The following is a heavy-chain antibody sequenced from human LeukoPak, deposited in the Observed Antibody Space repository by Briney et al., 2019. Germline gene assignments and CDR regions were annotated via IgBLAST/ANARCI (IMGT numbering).Heavy chain of an antibody. Sequence: SETLSLTCTASGGSIRGYYWSWVRQPPGRGLEFIGHVHYTGSTYYNPSLKIRVAISLDTPKNQFSLKLSSVTAADTAVYYCARYGFSHFDSWGQGTRVTVSS. J-gene: IGHJ4*02. D-gene: IGHD3-3*01. CDR1: GGSIRGYY. V-gene: IGHV4-59*01. CDR2: VHYTGST. CDR3: ARYGFSHFDS.